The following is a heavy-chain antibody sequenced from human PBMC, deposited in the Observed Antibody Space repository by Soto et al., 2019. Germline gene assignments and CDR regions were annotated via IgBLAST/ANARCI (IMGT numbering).Heavy chain of an antibody. CDR1: GFTFSSYG. V-gene: IGHV3-30*18. D-gene: IGHD3-3*01. J-gene: IGHJ6*02. Sequence: GGSLRLSCAASGFTFSSYGMHWVRQAPGKGLEWVAVISYDGSNKYYADSVKGRFTISRDNSKNTLYLQMNSLRAEDTAVYYCAKDRGYDFWSGLYYYYGMDVWGQGTTVTSP. CDR2: ISYDGSNK. CDR3: AKDRGYDFWSGLYYYYGMDV.